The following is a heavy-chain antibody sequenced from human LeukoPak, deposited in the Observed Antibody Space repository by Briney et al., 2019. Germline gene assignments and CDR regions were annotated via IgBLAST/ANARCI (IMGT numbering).Heavy chain of an antibody. J-gene: IGHJ4*02. CDR3: ARVGYSSSWDGYYFDY. CDR2: ISRGGSTI. CDR1: GFTFSDYY. Sequence: GGSLRLSCAASGFTFSDYYMSWIRQAPGKGLEWVSYISRGGSTIYYAVSVKGRFTISRDNAKNSLYLQLNSLRAEDTAVYYCARVGYSSSWDGYYFDYWGQGTLVTVSS. V-gene: IGHV3-11*01. D-gene: IGHD6-13*01.